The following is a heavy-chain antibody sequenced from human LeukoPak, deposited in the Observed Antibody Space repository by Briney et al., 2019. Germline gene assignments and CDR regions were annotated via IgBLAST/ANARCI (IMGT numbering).Heavy chain of an antibody. J-gene: IGHJ4*02. CDR1: GYSFTSYW. D-gene: IGHD3-22*01. CDR3: ARHIDHYYDSSGYYWFGY. Sequence: GESLKISCKGSGYSFTSYWIGWVRQMPGQGLEWMGLIYPGDSDTRYSPSFQGQVTISADKSISTAYLQWSSLKASDTAMYYCARHIDHYYDSSGYYWFGYWGQGTLVTASS. V-gene: IGHV5-51*01. CDR2: IYPGDSDT.